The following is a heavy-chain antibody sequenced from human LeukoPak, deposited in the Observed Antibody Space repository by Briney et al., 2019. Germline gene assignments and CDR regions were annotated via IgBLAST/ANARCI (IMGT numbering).Heavy chain of an antibody. Sequence: SETLSLTCAVYGGSFSGYYWSWIRQPPGKGLEWIGEINHSGSTNYNPSLKSRVTISVDTSKNQFSLKLSSVTAADTAVYYCATRFRVLYCSSTSCYKGPFDYWGQGTLVTVSS. CDR1: GGSFSGYY. D-gene: IGHD2-2*02. CDR2: INHSGST. V-gene: IGHV4-34*01. CDR3: ATRFRVLYCSSTSCYKGPFDY. J-gene: IGHJ4*02.